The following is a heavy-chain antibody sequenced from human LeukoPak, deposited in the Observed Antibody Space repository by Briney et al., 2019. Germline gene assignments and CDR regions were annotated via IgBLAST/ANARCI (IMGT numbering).Heavy chain of an antibody. CDR2: MNPNSGNT. J-gene: IGHJ6*03. Sequence: ASVKVSCKASGYTFTSYDINWVRQATGQGLEWMGWMNPNSGNTGYAQKLQGRVTMTRNTSVSTAYMELSSLRSEDTAVYYCARQNYCSSTSCYFTGYYYYYMDVWGKGTTVTVSS. D-gene: IGHD2-2*01. V-gene: IGHV1-8*01. CDR1: GYTFTSYD. CDR3: ARQNYCSSTSCYFTGYYYYYMDV.